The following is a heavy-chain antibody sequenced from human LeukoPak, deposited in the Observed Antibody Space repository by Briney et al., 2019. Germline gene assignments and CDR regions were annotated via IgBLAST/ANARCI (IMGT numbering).Heavy chain of an antibody. Sequence: GGAVRLSCAASGFTVSSNYMSWVRQAPGKGLEWVSIIYSGGSTYYADSVKGRFTISRDNSKNTLLLQMNSLRAEDTAVYYCARANWGHPMYYFDYWGQGTLVTVSS. D-gene: IGHD7-27*01. CDR3: ARANWGHPMYYFDY. CDR2: IYSGGST. CDR1: GFTVSSNY. V-gene: IGHV3-66*01. J-gene: IGHJ4*02.